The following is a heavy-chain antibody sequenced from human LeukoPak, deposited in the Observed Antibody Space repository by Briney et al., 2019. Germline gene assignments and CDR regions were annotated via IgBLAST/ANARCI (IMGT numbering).Heavy chain of an antibody. D-gene: IGHD3-3*01. CDR1: GGSISSSSYY. J-gene: IGHJ4*02. V-gene: IGHV4-39*01. CDR2: IYYSGST. CDR3: ARRGVRDSALDY. Sequence: SETLSLTCTVSGGSISSSSYYWGWIRQPPGKGLEWIGSIYYSGSTYYNPSLKSRVTISVDTSKNQFSLKLSSVTAADTAVYYCARRGVRDSALDYWGQGTLATVSS.